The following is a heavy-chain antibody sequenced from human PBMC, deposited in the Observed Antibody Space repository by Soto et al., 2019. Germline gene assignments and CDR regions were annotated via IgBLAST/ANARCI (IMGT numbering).Heavy chain of an antibody. V-gene: IGHV4-59*01. Sequence: SETLSLTCTVSGGSISSSYWSWIRQPPGKGLEWIGYMYYSGSTNYNPSLKSRVTISVDTSKNQSYLKLSYVTAADTAVYYCASVRERWLQFGFDYWGQGTLLTVSS. CDR2: MYYSGST. CDR3: ASVRERWLQFGFDY. J-gene: IGHJ4*02. CDR1: GGSISSSY. D-gene: IGHD5-12*01.